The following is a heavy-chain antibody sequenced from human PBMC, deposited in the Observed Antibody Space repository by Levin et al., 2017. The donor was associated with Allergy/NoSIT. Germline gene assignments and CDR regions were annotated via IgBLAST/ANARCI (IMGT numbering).Heavy chain of an antibody. J-gene: IGHJ6*02. V-gene: IGHV3-9*01. CDR1: GFIFEDYA. Sequence: AGGSLRLSCEASGFIFEDYAMHWVRQVPGKGLEWVAGISWSSHSLGYADSVKGRFTISRDNAKNSLYLQMYSLRFEDTALYYCTKDIFTGYSLCSKFEVCGLGVWGHGTAVAV. CDR2: ISWSSHSL. CDR3: TKDIFTGYSLCSKFEVCGLGV. D-gene: IGHD5-18*01.